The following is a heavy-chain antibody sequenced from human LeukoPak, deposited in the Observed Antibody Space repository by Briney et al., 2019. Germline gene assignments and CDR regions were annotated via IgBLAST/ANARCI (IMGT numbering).Heavy chain of an antibody. CDR3: ARGEVADLYYFDY. CDR2: MNPNSGNT. CDR1: GYTFTSYD. D-gene: IGHD5-12*01. Sequence: ASVKVSCKASGYTFTSYDINWVRQATGQGLEWMGWMNPNSGNTGYAQRFQGRVTMTRNTSISTAYMELSSLRSEDTAVYYCARGEVADLYYFDYWGQGTLVTVSS. J-gene: IGHJ4*02. V-gene: IGHV1-8*01.